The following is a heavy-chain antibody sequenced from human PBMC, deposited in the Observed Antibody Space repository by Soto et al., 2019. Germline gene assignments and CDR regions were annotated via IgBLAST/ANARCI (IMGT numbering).Heavy chain of an antibody. CDR2: IFHSGAT. Sequence: PSETLSLTCDVSDDSLETSDWWSWVRQPPGKGLEWIGEIFHSGATYYNTSLKSRVTMSVDKSKTQFSLSLSSVTAADTAVYYCARKPFDGFAYFIDHWGRGILVTVSS. J-gene: IGHJ4*02. V-gene: IGHV4-4*02. D-gene: IGHD3-16*01. CDR3: ARKPFDGFAYFIDH. CDR1: DDSLETSDW.